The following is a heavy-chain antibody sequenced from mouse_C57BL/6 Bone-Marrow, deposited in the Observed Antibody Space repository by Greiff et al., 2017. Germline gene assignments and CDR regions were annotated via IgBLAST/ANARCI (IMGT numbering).Heavy chain of an antibody. CDR3: TGYYYGSRRNAMDY. D-gene: IGHD1-1*01. CDR2: IDPENGDT. V-gene: IGHV14-4*01. J-gene: IGHJ4*01. Sequence: VQLQQSGAELVRPGASVKLSCTASGFNITDDYMHWVKQRPEQGLEWIGWIDPENGDTEYDSKFQGKATITADTSSNTAYLQLSSLASEDTAVYYCTGYYYGSRRNAMDYWGQGTSVTVSS. CDR1: GFNITDDY.